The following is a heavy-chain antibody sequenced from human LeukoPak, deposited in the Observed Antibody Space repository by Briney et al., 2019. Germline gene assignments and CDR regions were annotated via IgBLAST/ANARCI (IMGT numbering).Heavy chain of an antibody. Sequence: KPSETLSLTCTVSGGSISSYYWSWLRQPPGKGLEWIGYISYSGSTNFNPSLKSRVTISVDTSKNQFSLKLSSVTAADTAVYYCARAGTAGTNLNWFDPWGQGTLVTVSS. CDR3: ARAGTAGTNLNWFDP. D-gene: IGHD1-1*01. CDR2: ISYSGST. CDR1: GGSISSYY. J-gene: IGHJ5*02. V-gene: IGHV4-59*01.